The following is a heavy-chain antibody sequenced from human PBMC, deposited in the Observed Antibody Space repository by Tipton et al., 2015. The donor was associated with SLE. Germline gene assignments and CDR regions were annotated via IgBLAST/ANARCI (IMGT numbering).Heavy chain of an antibody. D-gene: IGHD2-21*02. CDR2: INHSGST. J-gene: IGHJ5*02. Sequence: TLSLTCAVYGGSFSGYYWSWIRQPPGKGLEWIGEINHSGSTNYNPSLKSRVTISVDTSKNQFSLKLSSVTAADTAVYYCARDAYCGGDCPRGWFDPWGQGTLVTVSS. CDR3: ARDAYCGGDCPRGWFDP. V-gene: IGHV4-34*01. CDR1: GGSFSGYY.